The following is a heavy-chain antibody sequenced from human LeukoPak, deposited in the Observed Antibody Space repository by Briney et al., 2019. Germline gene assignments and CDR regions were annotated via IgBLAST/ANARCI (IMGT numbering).Heavy chain of an antibody. Sequence: SETLSLTCTVSGGSISSYYWSWIRQPAGKGLEWIGRIYTSGSTNYNPSLKSRVTMSVDTSKNQFSLKLSSVTAADTAVYYCAGVAPLVAPNDAFDIWGQGTMVTVSS. V-gene: IGHV4-4*07. J-gene: IGHJ3*02. CDR1: GGSISSYY. CDR3: AGVAPLVAPNDAFDI. CDR2: IYTSGST. D-gene: IGHD5-12*01.